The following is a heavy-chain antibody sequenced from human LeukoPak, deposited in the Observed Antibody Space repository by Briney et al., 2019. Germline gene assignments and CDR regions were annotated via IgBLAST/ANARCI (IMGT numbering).Heavy chain of an antibody. Sequence: GESLKISCKGSGYKFTNYWIGWVRQLPRKGLEWMGLIYPGDFDTKYSPSFQGQVTISADILISTAYLQWSSLKASDTAMYYCATAGYSSDWYYFDYWGQGTLVTVSS. V-gene: IGHV5-51*01. J-gene: IGHJ4*02. CDR1: GYKFTNYW. CDR2: IYPGDFDT. D-gene: IGHD6-19*01. CDR3: ATAGYSSDWYYFDY.